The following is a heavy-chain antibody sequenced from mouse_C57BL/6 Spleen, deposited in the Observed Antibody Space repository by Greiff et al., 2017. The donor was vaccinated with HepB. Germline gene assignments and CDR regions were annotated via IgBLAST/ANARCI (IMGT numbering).Heavy chain of an antibody. CDR3: ARDYYGSSFYFDV. Sequence: EVNLVESGGGLVKPGGSLKLSCAASGFTFSSYAMSWVRQTPEKRLEWVATISDGGSYTYYPDNVKGRFTISRDNAKNNLYLQMSHLKSEDTAMYYCARDYYGSSFYFDVWGTGTTVTVSS. D-gene: IGHD1-1*01. CDR2: ISDGGSYT. J-gene: IGHJ1*03. CDR1: GFTFSSYA. V-gene: IGHV5-4*01.